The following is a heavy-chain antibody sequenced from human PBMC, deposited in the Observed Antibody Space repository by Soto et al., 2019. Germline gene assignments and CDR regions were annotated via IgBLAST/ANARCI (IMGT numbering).Heavy chain of an antibody. V-gene: IGHV2-5*02. CDR1: GFALSPSGMS. CDR2: IYWDDDK. CDR3: AQIQRSDAFLSGYYTDYFDY. J-gene: IGHJ4*02. D-gene: IGHD3-3*01. Sequence: QITLKESGPTLVKPTQTLTLTCTFSGFALSPSGMSVGWIRQPPGKALEWLALIYWDDDKRYSPSLRSRLTITKDTSKNQVVLTMSNMDPVDTATYYCAQIQRSDAFLSGYYTDYFDYWGQGTLVTVSS.